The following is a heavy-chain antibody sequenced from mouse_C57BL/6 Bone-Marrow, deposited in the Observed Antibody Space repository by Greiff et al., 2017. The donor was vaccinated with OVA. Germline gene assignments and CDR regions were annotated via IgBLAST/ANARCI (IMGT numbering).Heavy chain of an antibody. V-gene: IGHV1-15*01. CDR1: GYTFTDYE. J-gene: IGHJ2*01. CDR2: IDPETGGT. D-gene: IGHD1-1*01. CDR3: TRRLRYYGSSYGDY. Sequence: VQLQQSGAELVRPGASVTLSCKASGYTFTDYEMHWVKQTPVHGLEWIGAIDPETGGTAYNQKFKGKAILTADKSSSTAYMELRSLKSEDSAVYYCTRRLRYYGSSYGDYWGKGTTLTVSS.